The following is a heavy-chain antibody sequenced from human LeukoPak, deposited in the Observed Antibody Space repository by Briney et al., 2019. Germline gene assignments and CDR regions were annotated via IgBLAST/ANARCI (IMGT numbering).Heavy chain of an antibody. Sequence: SETLSLTCAVYGGFFSGYYWSWIRQPPGKGLEWIGEINHSGSTNYNPSLKSRVTISVDTSKNQFSLKLSSVTAADTAVYYCARVRHDYVWGSYRSPDHYFDYWGQGTLVTVSS. CDR3: ARVRHDYVWGSYRSPDHYFDY. CDR2: INHSGST. CDR1: GGFFSGYY. J-gene: IGHJ4*02. D-gene: IGHD3-16*02. V-gene: IGHV4-34*01.